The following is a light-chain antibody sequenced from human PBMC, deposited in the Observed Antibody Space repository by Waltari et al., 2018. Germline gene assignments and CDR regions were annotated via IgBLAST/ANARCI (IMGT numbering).Light chain of an antibody. V-gene: IGLV2-14*01. CDR1: SSDVGCYNF. J-gene: IGLJ3*02. CDR3: TSYTSGSTWV. Sequence: QSALTQPASVSGSPGQSITISCPGTSSDVGCYNFVPWYQQHPGKAPKLMIYEVSYRPSGVSNRFSGSKSGNTASLTISGLQAEDEADYYCTSYTSGSTWVFGGGTKVTV. CDR2: EVS.